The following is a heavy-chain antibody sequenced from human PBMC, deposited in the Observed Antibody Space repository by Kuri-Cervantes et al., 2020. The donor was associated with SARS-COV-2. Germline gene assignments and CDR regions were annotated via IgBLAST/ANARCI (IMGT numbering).Heavy chain of an antibody. D-gene: IGHD1-20*01. V-gene: IGHV1-46*01. J-gene: IGHJ4*02. CDR2: INPSGGST. Sequence: ASVKVSCKASGYTFTSYYMHWVRQAPGQGLEWMGIINPSGGSTSYAQKFQGRITMTRDTPTSTVYMELSSLKTEDTAVYYCARGLVIGTSYYFDYWGQGTLVTVSS. CDR1: GYTFTSYY. CDR3: ARGLVIGTSYYFDY.